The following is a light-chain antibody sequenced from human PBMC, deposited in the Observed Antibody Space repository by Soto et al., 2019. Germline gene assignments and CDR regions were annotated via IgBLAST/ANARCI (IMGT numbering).Light chain of an antibody. V-gene: IGKV3-15*01. J-gene: IGKJ1*01. CDR1: QSVSSS. Sequence: EIVVTQSPATLSVSPGERVTLSCRASQSVSSSLAWYQQRPGQAPRLLIYDTSTRAAGISARFSGSGSGTEFTRTISSLQSEDFAFYYCQQYIDWPPGTFGQGTAVEIK. CDR2: DTS. CDR3: QQYIDWPPGT.